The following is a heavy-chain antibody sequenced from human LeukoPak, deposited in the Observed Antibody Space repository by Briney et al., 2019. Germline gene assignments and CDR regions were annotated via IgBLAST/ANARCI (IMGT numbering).Heavy chain of an antibody. J-gene: IGHJ4*02. CDR2: INPNSGGT. V-gene: IGHV1-2*02. Sequence: ASVKVSCKASGYTFTGYYMHWVRQAPGQGLEWMGWINPNSGGTNYGQKFQDRVTMTRDTSISTAYMDLRRLRSDDTAVYYCARSLDSVNYGIDYWGQGTLVTVSS. D-gene: IGHD3-10*01. CDR1: GYTFTGYY. CDR3: ARSLDSVNYGIDY.